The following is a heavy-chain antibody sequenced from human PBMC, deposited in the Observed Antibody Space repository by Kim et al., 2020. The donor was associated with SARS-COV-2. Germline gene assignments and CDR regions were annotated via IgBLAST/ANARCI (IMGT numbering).Heavy chain of an antibody. V-gene: IGHV4-59*01. CDR2: IYYSGST. Sequence: SETLSLTCTVSGGSISSYYWSWIRQPPGKGLEWIGYIYYSGSTNYNPSLKSRVTISVDTSKNQFSLKLSSVTAADTAVYYCARAVRYYYYMDAWGKGTTV. CDR3: ARAVRYYYYMDA. D-gene: IGHD3-10*01. J-gene: IGHJ6*03. CDR1: GGSISSYY.